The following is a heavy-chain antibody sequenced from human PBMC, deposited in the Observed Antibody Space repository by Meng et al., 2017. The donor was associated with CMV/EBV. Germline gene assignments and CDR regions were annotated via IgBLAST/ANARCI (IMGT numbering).Heavy chain of an antibody. Sequence: QVTRVLLAAECKEPGSSVKCSCKTSGGTFSTFAISWVRQAPGEGLEWMGGIIPVFETANSAERFQDRVTITADDSTTTAYMELSSLRADDTALYFCARGGDSWYSDYWGQGTLVTVSS. CDR2: IIPVFETA. D-gene: IGHD1-26*01. CDR1: GGTFSTFA. J-gene: IGHJ4*02. CDR3: ARGGDSWYSDY. V-gene: IGHV1-69*12.